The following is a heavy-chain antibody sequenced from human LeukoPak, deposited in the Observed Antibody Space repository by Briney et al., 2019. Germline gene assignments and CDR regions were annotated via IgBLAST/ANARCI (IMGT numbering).Heavy chain of an antibody. J-gene: IGHJ4*02. CDR1: GFTFSNAW. CDR3: ASVAKAVAGTLDY. D-gene: IGHD6-19*01. Sequence: GGSLRLSCAASGFTFSNAWMSWVRQAPGKGLEWVSSISSSSSYIYYADSAKGRFTISRDNAKNSLYLQMNSLRAEDTAVYYCASVAKAVAGTLDYWGQGTLVTVSS. V-gene: IGHV3-21*01. CDR2: ISSSSSYI.